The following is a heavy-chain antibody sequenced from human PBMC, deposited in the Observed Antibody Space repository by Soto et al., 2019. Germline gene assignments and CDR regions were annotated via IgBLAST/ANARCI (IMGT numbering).Heavy chain of an antibody. Sequence: QVQLVQSGAEVKKPGSSVKVSCKASGGTFSSYAISWVRQAPGQGLEWMGGIIPIFGTANYAQKFQGRVTITADESTSTAYMELSSLRSEDTSVYYCARDSVSGEQWLGNNYYYYYGMDVWGQGTTVTVSS. V-gene: IGHV1-69*01. D-gene: IGHD6-19*01. CDR1: GGTFSSYA. CDR2: IIPIFGTA. CDR3: ARDSVSGEQWLGNNYYYYYGMDV. J-gene: IGHJ6*02.